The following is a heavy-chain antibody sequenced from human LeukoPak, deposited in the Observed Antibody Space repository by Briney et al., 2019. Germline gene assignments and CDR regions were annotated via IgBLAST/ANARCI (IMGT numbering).Heavy chain of an antibody. CDR3: VEVKPRYDYVWGSYRF. CDR2: ISSNGGST. CDR1: GFTFSSYA. J-gene: IGHJ4*02. V-gene: IGHV3-64D*06. D-gene: IGHD3-16*02. Sequence: GGSLRLSCSASGFTFSSYAMHWVRQAPGKGLEYVSAISSNGGSTYYADSVKGRFTISRDNSKNTLYLQMSSLRAEDTAVYYCVEVKPRYDYVWGSYRFWGQGTLVTVSS.